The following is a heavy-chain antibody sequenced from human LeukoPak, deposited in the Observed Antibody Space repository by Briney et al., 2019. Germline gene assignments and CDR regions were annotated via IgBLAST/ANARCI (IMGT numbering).Heavy chain of an antibody. D-gene: IGHD3-16*02. J-gene: IGHJ3*02. CDR1: GFTFRSYW. CDR2: INEDGTEK. V-gene: IGHV3-7*01. Sequence: GGSLRLSCGASGFTFRSYWMNWVRQPPGKGLEWVANINEDGTEKNYVDSVRGRFTISRDNTKKQLYLQMSSLRVEDTAVYYCARPIYDDIWGTYRYDALDIWGQGTMVTVSS. CDR3: ARPIYDDIWGTYRYDALDI.